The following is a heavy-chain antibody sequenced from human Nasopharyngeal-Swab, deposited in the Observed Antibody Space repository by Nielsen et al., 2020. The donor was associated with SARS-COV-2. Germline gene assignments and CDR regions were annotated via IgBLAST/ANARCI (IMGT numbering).Heavy chain of an antibody. J-gene: IGHJ4*02. CDR3: ARRYYYDGTSSFDY. CDR2: LHPGDPDT. CDR1: GYTFSNRW. Sequence: ESPNIPCEGPGYTFSNRWIGWVRPMPGRGLEWMGILHPGDPDTRYSPSFQGQVTFSAAESISTAYPQWTSLKPSDTAIYYCARRYYYDGTSSFDYWGQGTLVTVSS. V-gene: IGHV5-51*01. D-gene: IGHD3-22*01.